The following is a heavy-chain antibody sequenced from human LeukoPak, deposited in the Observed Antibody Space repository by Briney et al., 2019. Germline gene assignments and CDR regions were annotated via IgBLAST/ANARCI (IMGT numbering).Heavy chain of an antibody. CDR3: ARDRVVQGDIITEYFDY. D-gene: IGHD3-10*01. CDR2: IRNGGNDK. CDR1: GFTFSNYG. Sequence: PGGSLTLSCAASGFTFSNYGMHWVRQAPGKGLEWVAVIRNGGNDKYYADSVRGRFTISRDHSKKTIYLQMNGLRAEDTAVYYCARDRVVQGDIITEYFDYLGQGTLGTVSS. V-gene: IGHV3-33*01. J-gene: IGHJ4*02.